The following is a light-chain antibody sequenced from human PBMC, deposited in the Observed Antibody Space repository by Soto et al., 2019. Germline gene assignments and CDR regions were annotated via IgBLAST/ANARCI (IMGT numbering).Light chain of an antibody. Sequence: QSVLTQPASVSGSPGQSITISCTGTSSDVGASNYVSWYQHHPGKAPKLVIYEVSNRPSGLSNRFSGSKSGNTASLTISGLQAEDEADYFCSSYTTTKEVFGTGTKVTVL. CDR3: SSYTTTKEV. CDR1: SSDVGASNY. V-gene: IGLV2-14*01. J-gene: IGLJ1*01. CDR2: EVS.